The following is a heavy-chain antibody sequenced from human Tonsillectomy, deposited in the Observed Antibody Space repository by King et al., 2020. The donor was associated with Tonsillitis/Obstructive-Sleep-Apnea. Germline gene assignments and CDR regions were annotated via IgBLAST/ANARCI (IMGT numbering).Heavy chain of an antibody. D-gene: IGHD6-13*01. CDR1: GFTFSNYA. V-gene: IGHV3-23*01. CDR3: ARSRRYSTNAAFDI. J-gene: IGHJ3*02. CDR2: ISGGGGNT. Sequence: VQLQESGGDLVQPGGSLRLSCAASGFTFSNYAMSWVRQAPGKGLEWVSAISGGGGNTYYPDSVKGRFSISRDNSQNTVYLQINSLRAEDTAVYYCARSRRYSTNAAFDIWGQGTMVTVSS.